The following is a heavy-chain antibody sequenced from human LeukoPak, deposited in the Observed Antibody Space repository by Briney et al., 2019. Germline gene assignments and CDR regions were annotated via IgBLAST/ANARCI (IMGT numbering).Heavy chain of an antibody. V-gene: IGHV3-23*01. D-gene: IGHD6-13*01. CDR1: GFTFSSYA. CDR2: ISGSGGST. J-gene: IGHJ4*02. Sequence: GGSLRLSCAASGFTFSSYAMSWVRQAPGKGLEWVSAISGSGGSTYYADSVKGRFTISRDNSKNTLYLQTNSLRAEDTAVYYCAKDLSSIAAAGTPLDYWGQGTLVTVSS. CDR3: AKDLSSIAAAGTPLDY.